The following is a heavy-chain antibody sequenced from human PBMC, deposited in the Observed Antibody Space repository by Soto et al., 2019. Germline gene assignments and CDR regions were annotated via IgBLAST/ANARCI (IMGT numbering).Heavy chain of an antibody. V-gene: IGHV4-59*08. Sequence: SETLSLTCTVSGGSISSYYWSWIRQPPGKGLEWIGYIYYSGSTNYNPSLKSRVTISVDTSKNQFSLKLSSVTAADTAVYYCASQNGEYSGYGYYFDYWGQGTLVTVSS. CDR3: ASQNGEYSGYGYYFDY. CDR1: GGSISSYY. J-gene: IGHJ4*02. D-gene: IGHD5-12*01. CDR2: IYYSGST.